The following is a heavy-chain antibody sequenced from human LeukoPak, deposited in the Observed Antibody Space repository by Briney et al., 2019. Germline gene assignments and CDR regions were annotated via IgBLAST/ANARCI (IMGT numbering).Heavy chain of an antibody. Sequence: SETLSLTCAVYGGSFSGYYWSWIRQPPGKGLEWIGEINHSGSTNYNPSLKSRVTISVDTSKNQFSLKLSSVTAADTAVYYCARQSIAAAGPLTSDYWGQGTLVTVSS. CDR2: INHSGST. CDR3: ARQSIAAAGPLTSDY. J-gene: IGHJ4*02. D-gene: IGHD6-13*01. V-gene: IGHV4-34*01. CDR1: GGSFSGYY.